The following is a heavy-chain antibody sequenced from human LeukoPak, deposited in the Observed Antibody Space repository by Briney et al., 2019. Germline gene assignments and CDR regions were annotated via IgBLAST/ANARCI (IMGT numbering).Heavy chain of an antibody. D-gene: IGHD6-13*01. J-gene: IGHJ6*02. Sequence: GASVKVSCKASGYTFTGYYMHWVRQAPGQGLEWMGWINPSSGGTNYAQKFQGRVTMTRDTSISTAYMELSRLRSDDTAVYYCARDEGSSSWWRPYYYYGMDVWGQGTTVTVSS. CDR2: INPSSGGT. CDR3: ARDEGSSSWWRPYYYYGMDV. CDR1: GYTFTGYY. V-gene: IGHV1-2*02.